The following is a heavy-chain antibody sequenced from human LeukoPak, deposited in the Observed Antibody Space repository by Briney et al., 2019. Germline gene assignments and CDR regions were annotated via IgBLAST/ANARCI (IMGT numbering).Heavy chain of an antibody. J-gene: IGHJ4*02. D-gene: IGHD5-12*01. CDR3: ARQKGSRLDY. Sequence: SETLSLNCTVSGGSISSYYWSWIRQPAGKGLEWIGRIYTSGTTNYNHSLESRVTISSDTSKNQFSLNLTFVTAADTAIYYCARQKGSRLDYWGQGTLVTVSS. CDR1: GGSISSYY. V-gene: IGHV4-4*07. CDR2: IYTSGTT.